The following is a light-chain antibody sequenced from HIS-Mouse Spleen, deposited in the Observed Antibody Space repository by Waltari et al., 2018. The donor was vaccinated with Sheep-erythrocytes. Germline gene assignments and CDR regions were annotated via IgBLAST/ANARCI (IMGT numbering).Light chain of an antibody. V-gene: IGLV6-57*04. CDR2: EDN. J-gene: IGLJ3*02. Sequence: NFMLTQPHSVSESPGKTVTISCTRSSGSIASNYVQWYQQRPGVAPTTVIYEDNQIPSGGPYRCSGSIDSSSNSASLTISGLTTEDEADYYCQSYYSSNHGVFGGGTKLTVL. CDR3: QSYYSSNHGV. CDR1: SGSIASNY.